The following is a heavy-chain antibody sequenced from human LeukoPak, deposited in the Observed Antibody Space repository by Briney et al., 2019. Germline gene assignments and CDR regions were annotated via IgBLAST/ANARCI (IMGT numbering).Heavy chain of an antibody. CDR1: GFTFSSYW. V-gene: IGHV3-7*01. D-gene: IGHD3-3*01. J-gene: IGHJ4*02. CDR2: IKQDGSEK. Sequence: GGSLRLSCAASGFTFSSYWMSWVRQAPGKGLEWVANIKQDGSEKYYVDSVKGRFTISRDNAKNSLYLQMNSLRAEDTAVYYCAREFYDFWSGYYHDDWGQGTLVTVSS. CDR3: AREFYDFWSGYYHDD.